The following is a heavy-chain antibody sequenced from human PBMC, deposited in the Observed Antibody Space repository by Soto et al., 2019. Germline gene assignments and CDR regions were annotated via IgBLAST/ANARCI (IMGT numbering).Heavy chain of an antibody. CDR2: ISWNSGSV. V-gene: IGHV3-9*01. J-gene: IGHJ5*02. D-gene: IGHD3-10*01. CDR1: GFTFDDYA. Sequence: EVHLVESGGGLVQPGRSLRLSCAASGFTFDDYAMHWVRQAPGKGLEWVSGISWNSGSVGYADSVKGRFTISRDNTRNSLYLQINSLRPEDTAFYYCAKDGLSGISTNWFDPWGRGTRVTVSS. CDR3: AKDGLSGISTNWFDP.